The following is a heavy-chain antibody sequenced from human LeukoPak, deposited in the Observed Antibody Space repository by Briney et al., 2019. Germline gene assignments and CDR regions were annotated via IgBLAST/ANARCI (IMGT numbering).Heavy chain of an antibody. V-gene: IGHV1-18*01. CDR2: ISPYSGNT. CDR1: GYTFTSYD. J-gene: IGHJ4*02. Sequence: ASVKVSCKASGYTFTSYDINWVRQATGQGLEWVGWISPYSGNTKYAQKFQGRVTMTTDTSTSTAYMELRSLTFDDTAIYYCARDGYFDYWGQGTLVTVSS. CDR3: ARDGYFDY.